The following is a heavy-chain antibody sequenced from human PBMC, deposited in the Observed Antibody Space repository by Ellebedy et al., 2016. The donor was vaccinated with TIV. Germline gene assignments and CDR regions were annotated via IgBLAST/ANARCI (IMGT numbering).Heavy chain of an antibody. CDR3: TRDVAVKAKRD. CDR1: GFTFTKYW. CDR2: IKEDGSER. D-gene: IGHD3-10*01. Sequence: PGGSLRLSCVASGFTFTKYWMTWVRQGPGRGLEWVANIKEDGSERYYVDPVKGRFTISRDNAKKSLYLQMNSLRAEDTAVYYCTRDVAVKAKRDWGQGTLVTVSS. J-gene: IGHJ4*02. V-gene: IGHV3-7*05.